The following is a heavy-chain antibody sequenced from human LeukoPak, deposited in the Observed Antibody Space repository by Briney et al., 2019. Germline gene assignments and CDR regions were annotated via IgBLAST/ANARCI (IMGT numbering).Heavy chain of an antibody. CDR2: ISASGGTK. Sequence: PGGSLRLSCVASGFTFSSYDMNWVRQAPGKGLEWVSCISASGGTKLYADSVKGRFIISRDDSKNTLYMQMSSLRADDTVVYDCATSLKCHLVGFDYWGQGTLVTVSS. J-gene: IGHJ4*02. D-gene: IGHD5/OR15-5a*01. CDR1: GFTFSSYD. CDR3: ATSLKCHLVGFDY. V-gene: IGHV3-23*01.